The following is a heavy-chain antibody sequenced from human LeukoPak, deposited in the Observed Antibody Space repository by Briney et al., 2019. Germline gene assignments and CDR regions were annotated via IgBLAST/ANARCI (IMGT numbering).Heavy chain of an antibody. Sequence: SETLSLTCTVSGGSISSYYWSWIRQPPGKGLEWIGYIYYSGSTYYNPSLKSRVIISLDTSKIQFSLRLSSVTAADTAVYYCARAAQNWNNAPYFDYWGQGTLVTVSS. J-gene: IGHJ4*02. CDR1: GGSISSYY. D-gene: IGHD1-1*01. CDR3: ARAAQNWNNAPYFDY. CDR2: IYYSGST. V-gene: IGHV4-59*12.